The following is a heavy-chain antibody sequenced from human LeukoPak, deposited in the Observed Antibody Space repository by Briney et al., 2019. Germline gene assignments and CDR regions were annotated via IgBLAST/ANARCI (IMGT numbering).Heavy chain of an antibody. CDR2: IDWDDDK. Sequence: LRLSCAASGFTFSSYWMSWVRQAPGKGLEWLARIDWDDDKYYSTSLKTRLTISKDTSKNQVVLTMTNMDPVDTATYYCARSYGIAAAGTYYFDYWGQGTLVTVSS. CDR3: ARSYGIAAAGTYYFDY. CDR1: GFTFSSYW. D-gene: IGHD6-13*01. V-gene: IGHV2-70*11. J-gene: IGHJ4*02.